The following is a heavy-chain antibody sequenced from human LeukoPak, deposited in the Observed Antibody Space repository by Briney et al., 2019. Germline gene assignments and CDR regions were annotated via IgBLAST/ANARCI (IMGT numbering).Heavy chain of an antibody. CDR2: IRFDVSNK. CDR1: GFSFSSYG. Sequence: PGGSLRLSCAASGFSFSSYGMHWVRQAPGKGLEWVTFIRFDVSNKYYADSVKGRFTVSRDNSKNTLYLQMNSLRAEDTAVYYCAKDHCGTTSCFPDYWGQGTLVTVSS. D-gene: IGHD2-2*01. V-gene: IGHV3-30*02. J-gene: IGHJ4*02. CDR3: AKDHCGTTSCFPDY.